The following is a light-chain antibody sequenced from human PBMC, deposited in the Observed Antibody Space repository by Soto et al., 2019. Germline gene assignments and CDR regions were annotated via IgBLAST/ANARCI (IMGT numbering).Light chain of an antibody. CDR2: DVS. CDR1: NSDVGNYNY. J-gene: IGLJ3*02. CDR3: CSYAGSYTWV. V-gene: IGLV2-11*01. Sequence: QSALTQPRSVSGSPGQSVTISCTGTNSDVGNYNYVSWYQQHPGKAPKLMIHDVSKRPSGVPDRFSGSKSDNTVSLTISGLQAEDEADYYCCSYAGSYTWVFGGGTKLTVL.